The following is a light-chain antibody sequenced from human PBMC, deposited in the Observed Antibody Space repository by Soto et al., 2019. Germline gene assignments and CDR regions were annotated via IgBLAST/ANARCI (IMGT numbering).Light chain of an antibody. CDR1: ASNIGNDY. V-gene: IGLV1-51*01. J-gene: IGLJ1*01. Sequence: QSALTQPPSVSAAPGHKVTISCSGTASNIGNDYVSWYQQLPGEAPQLLIYDNNKRPSGIPDRFSGSRSDTSATLGITGLQTGDEAEYYCGAWDTSLNVYVFGSGTNHRP. CDR2: DNN. CDR3: GAWDTSLNVYV.